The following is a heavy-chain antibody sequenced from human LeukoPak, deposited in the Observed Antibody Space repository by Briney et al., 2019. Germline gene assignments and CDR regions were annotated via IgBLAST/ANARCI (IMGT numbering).Heavy chain of an antibody. CDR1: GFTLSSYN. J-gene: IGHJ3*02. CDR2: ISSSSSTI. Sequence: GGSLRLSCVASGFTLSSYNMNWVRQAPGKGLEWVSYISSSSSTIYYADSVKGRFTISRDNSKSTLYLQMNSLRAEDTALYYCAKSRSAYPRVDGFDMWGQGTMVTVSS. V-gene: IGHV3-48*01. D-gene: IGHD3-3*01. CDR3: AKSRSAYPRVDGFDM.